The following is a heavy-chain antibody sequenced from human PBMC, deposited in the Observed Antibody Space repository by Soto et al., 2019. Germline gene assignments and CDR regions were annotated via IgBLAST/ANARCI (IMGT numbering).Heavy chain of an antibody. D-gene: IGHD1-7*01. J-gene: IGHJ6*02. CDR3: ARDREDGPTTYFYGMDV. CDR1: GGTFSSYA. Sequence: SVKVSCKASGGTFSSYAISWVRQAPGQGLEWMGGIIPIFGTANYAQKFQGRVTITADKSTSTAYMELSSLRSEDTAVYYCARDREDGPTTYFYGMDVWGQGTTVTVSS. V-gene: IGHV1-69*06. CDR2: IIPIFGTA.